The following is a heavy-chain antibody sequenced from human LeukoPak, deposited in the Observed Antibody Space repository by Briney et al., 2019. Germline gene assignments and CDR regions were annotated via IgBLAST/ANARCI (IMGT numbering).Heavy chain of an antibody. Sequence: GGSLRLSCTASGFTFGDYAMSWFRQAPGKGLEWVSAISSNSNYIYYADSVKGRFTISRDNAKNLVFLQMNSLRAEDTALYYCATDSSGWYWGQGTLVTVSS. CDR1: GFTFGDYA. D-gene: IGHD6-19*01. CDR3: ATDSSGWY. V-gene: IGHV3-21*01. CDR2: ISSNSNYI. J-gene: IGHJ4*02.